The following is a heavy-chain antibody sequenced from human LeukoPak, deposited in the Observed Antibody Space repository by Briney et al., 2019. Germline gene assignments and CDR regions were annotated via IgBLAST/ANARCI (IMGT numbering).Heavy chain of an antibody. J-gene: IGHJ4*02. CDR1: GFTFSSYA. Sequence: GGSLRLSCAASGFTFSSYAMHWVRQAPGKGLEWVAIISFDGSDKYYADSVKGRFTISRDNSKNTLYLEMSSLRAEDTAVYYCARASCSTTSCYLGKIDYWGQGTLVTVSS. CDR3: ARASCSTTSCYLGKIDY. CDR2: ISFDGSDK. V-gene: IGHV3-30*04. D-gene: IGHD2-2*01.